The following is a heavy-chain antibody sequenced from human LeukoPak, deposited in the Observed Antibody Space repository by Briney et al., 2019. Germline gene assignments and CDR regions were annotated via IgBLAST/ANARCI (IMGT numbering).Heavy chain of an antibody. Sequence: PGGSLRLSCAASGFTFSNYDMSWVRQAPGKGLEWVPSISTTSDYIYYAGSVKGRSTVSRDNAKNSLFLQMNSLRAEDTAVYYCARGVGVTIRTSNFDYWGQGTLVTASS. CDR3: ARGVGVTIRTSNFDY. D-gene: IGHD1-26*01. V-gene: IGHV3-21*01. CDR1: GFTFSNYD. J-gene: IGHJ4*02. CDR2: ISTTSDYI.